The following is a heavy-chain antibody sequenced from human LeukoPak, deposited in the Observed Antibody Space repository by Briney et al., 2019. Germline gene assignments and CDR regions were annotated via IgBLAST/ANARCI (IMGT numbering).Heavy chain of an antibody. CDR2: ISAYNGNT. CDR1: GYTFTGYG. CDR3: AREARLIVATILDY. D-gene: IGHD5-12*01. J-gene: IGHJ4*02. Sequence: ASVKVSCKASGYTFTGYGISWVRQAPGQGLEWMGWISAYNGNTNYAQKLQGRVTMTTDTSTSTAYMELRSLRSDDTAVYYCAREARLIVATILDYWGQGTLVTVSS. V-gene: IGHV1-18*01.